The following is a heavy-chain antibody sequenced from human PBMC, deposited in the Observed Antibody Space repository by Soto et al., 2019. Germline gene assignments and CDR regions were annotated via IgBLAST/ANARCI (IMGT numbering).Heavy chain of an antibody. CDR1: GGSLRGYY. Sequence: QVQLQQWGAGLLKPSETLSLTCAVHGGSLRGYYGSWIRQTPGKGLEWIGEISHRGSTNYNPSLKSRVSSAIDKCKNQFSLKLASVTAADTAAYYCARGIRPDSWGQGNQVTVSS. CDR2: ISHRGST. CDR3: ARGIRPDS. D-gene: IGHD4-17*01. J-gene: IGHJ5*01. V-gene: IGHV4-34*02.